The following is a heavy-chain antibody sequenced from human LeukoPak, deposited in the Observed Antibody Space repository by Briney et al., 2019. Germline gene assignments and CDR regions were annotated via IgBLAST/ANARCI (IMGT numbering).Heavy chain of an antibody. CDR1: GGSISSRSYY. J-gene: IGHJ4*02. D-gene: IGHD3-16*01. Sequence: SETLSLTCTVSGGSISSRSYYWGWIRQPPGKGLEWIVSIYYSGSTHYSPSPKSRVTISVDTSKNQFSLKLSAVTAADTAVYYCARFTFGGAYFFDYWGQGTLVTVSS. CDR3: ARFTFGGAYFFDY. V-gene: IGHV4-39*01. CDR2: IYYSGST.